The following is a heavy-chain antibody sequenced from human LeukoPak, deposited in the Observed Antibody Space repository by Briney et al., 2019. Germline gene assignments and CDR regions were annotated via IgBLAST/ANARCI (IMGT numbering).Heavy chain of an antibody. V-gene: IGHV4-34*01. D-gene: IGHD3-10*01. Sequence: SETLSLTCAVYGGSFSGYSWSWIRQPPGKGLEWIGEINHSGSTNYNPSLKSRVTISVDTSQNQFSLKLSSLTAADTAVYYCARGGEVVRGVIGLPYYYYMDAWGKGTTVTVSS. CDR1: GGSFSGYS. CDR3: ARGGEVVRGVIGLPYYYYMDA. J-gene: IGHJ6*03. CDR2: INHSGST.